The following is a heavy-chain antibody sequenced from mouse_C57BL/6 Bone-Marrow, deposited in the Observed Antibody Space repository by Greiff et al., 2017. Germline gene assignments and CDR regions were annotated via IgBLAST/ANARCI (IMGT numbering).Heavy chain of an antibody. J-gene: IGHJ1*03. CDR3: ARERNWDEWYFDV. CDR2: ISSGSSTI. CDR1: GFTFSDYG. V-gene: IGHV5-17*03. Sequence: EVMLVESGGGLVKPGGSLKLSCAASGFTFSDYGMHWVRQAPEKGLEWVAYISSGSSTIYYANTVKGRFTISRDNAKNNLYLQMSHLKSEDTAMYYCARERNWDEWYFDVWGTGTTVTVSS. D-gene: IGHD4-1*02.